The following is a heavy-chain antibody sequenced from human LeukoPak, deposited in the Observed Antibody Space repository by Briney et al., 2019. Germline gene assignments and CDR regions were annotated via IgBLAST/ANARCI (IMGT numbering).Heavy chain of an antibody. Sequence: GGSLRLSCAASGFTFSSYGMHWVRQAPGKGLEWVAVIWYDGSNKYYADSVKGRFTISRDSSKNTLYLQMNSLRAEDTAVYYCAKAPGYCSSTSCYHLPNHFDYWGQGTLVTVSS. D-gene: IGHD2-2*03. CDR3: AKAPGYCSSTSCYHLPNHFDY. J-gene: IGHJ4*02. V-gene: IGHV3-33*06. CDR1: GFTFSSYG. CDR2: IWYDGSNK.